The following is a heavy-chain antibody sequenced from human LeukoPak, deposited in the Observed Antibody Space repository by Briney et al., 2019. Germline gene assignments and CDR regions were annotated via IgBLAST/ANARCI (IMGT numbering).Heavy chain of an antibody. J-gene: IGHJ5*02. CDR3: ARNPHWMVRGVIT. CDR2: IYHSGST. CDR1: GYSISSGYY. V-gene: IGHV4-38-2*01. D-gene: IGHD3-10*01. Sequence: SETPSLTCAVSGYSISSGYYWGWIRQPPGKGLEWIGSIYHSGSTYYNPSLKSRVTISVDTSKNQFSLKLNSVTAADTAVYYCARNPHWMVRGVITWGQGTLVTVSS.